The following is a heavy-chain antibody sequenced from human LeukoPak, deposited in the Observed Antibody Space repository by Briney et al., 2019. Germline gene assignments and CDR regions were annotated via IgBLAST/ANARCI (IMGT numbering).Heavy chain of an antibody. CDR3: ARDIASSGSYWRGFGY. Sequence: SVKVSCKASGGTFSSYAISWVRQAPGQGLEWMGGIIPIFGTANYAQKFQGRVTMTTDTSTSTAYMELRSLRSDDTAVYYCARDIASSGSYWRGFGYWGQGILVTVSS. J-gene: IGHJ4*02. CDR1: GGTFSSYA. V-gene: IGHV1-69*05. CDR2: IIPIFGTA. D-gene: IGHD1-26*01.